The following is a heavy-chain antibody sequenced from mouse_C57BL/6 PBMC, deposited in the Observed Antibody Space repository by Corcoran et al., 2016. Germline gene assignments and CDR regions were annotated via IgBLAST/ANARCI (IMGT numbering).Heavy chain of an antibody. CDR1: GYTFTTYG. V-gene: IGHV9-3*01. CDR2: INTYSGVP. J-gene: IGHJ4*01. CDR3: AREISWDY. Sequence: QIQLVQSGPELKKPGETVKISCKASGYTFTTYGMSWVKQAPGKGLKWMGWINTYSGVPTYADDFKGRFAFSLETSASTAYLQINNLKNEDTATYFCAREISWDYWGQGTSVTVSS.